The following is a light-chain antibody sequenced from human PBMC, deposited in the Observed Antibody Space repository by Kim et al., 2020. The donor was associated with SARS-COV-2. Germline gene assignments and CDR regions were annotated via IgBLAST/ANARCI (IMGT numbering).Light chain of an antibody. CDR2: DNN. J-gene: IGLJ2*01. CDR3: QSSDGSLTGVI. V-gene: IGLV1-40*01. Sequence: VLTQPPSVSGAPGQRVTISCTGSSSDIGAGYDVHWYQHLPGRAPKLVIYDNNNRPSGVPDRFSGSKSYTSASLAITGLQAEDEADYYCQSSDGSLTGVIFGGGTQLTVL. CDR1: SSDIGAGYD.